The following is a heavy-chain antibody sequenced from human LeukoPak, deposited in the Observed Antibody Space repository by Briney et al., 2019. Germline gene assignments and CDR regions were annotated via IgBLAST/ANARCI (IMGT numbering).Heavy chain of an antibody. CDR3: ARETYGSGRDNWFDP. V-gene: IGHV3-21*01. D-gene: IGHD3-10*01. Sequence: PGGSLRLSCAASGFTFSSYSMIWVRQAPGKGLEWVSSISSSSSYIYYADSVKGRFTISRDNAKNSLYLQMNSLRAEDTAVYYCARETYGSGRDNWFDPWGQGTLVTVSS. J-gene: IGHJ5*02. CDR2: ISSSSSYI. CDR1: GFTFSSYS.